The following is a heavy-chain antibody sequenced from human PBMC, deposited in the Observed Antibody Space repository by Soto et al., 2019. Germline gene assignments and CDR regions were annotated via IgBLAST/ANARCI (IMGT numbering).Heavy chain of an antibody. J-gene: IGHJ4*02. CDR3: AREGYYYDSSGYHGLDY. CDR2: IWYDGSNK. Sequence: GGLRLSCAASGFTFSSYGMHWVRQAPGKGLEWVAVIWYDGSNKYYADSVKGRFTISRDNSKNTLYLQMNSLRAEDTAVYYCAREGYYYDSSGYHGLDYWGQGTLVTVSS. D-gene: IGHD3-22*01. V-gene: IGHV3-33*01. CDR1: GFTFSSYG.